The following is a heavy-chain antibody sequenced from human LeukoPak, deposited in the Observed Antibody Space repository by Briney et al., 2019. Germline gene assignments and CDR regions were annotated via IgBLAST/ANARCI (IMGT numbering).Heavy chain of an antibody. CDR1: GYTFTSYG. CDR3: ARVDIAAAGTDGFDY. CDR2: ISAYNGNT. J-gene: IGHJ4*02. V-gene: IGHV1-18*01. D-gene: IGHD6-13*01. Sequence: ASVKVSCKASGYTFTSYGISWVRQAPGQGLEWMGWISAYNGNTNYAQKFQGRVTMTRDTSTSTVYMELSSLRSEDTAVYYCARVDIAAAGTDGFDYWGQGTLVTVSS.